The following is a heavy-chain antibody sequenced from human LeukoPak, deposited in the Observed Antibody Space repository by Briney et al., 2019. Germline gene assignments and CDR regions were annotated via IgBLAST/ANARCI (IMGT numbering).Heavy chain of an antibody. J-gene: IGHJ4*02. CDR1: GGSISSSSYY. V-gene: IGHV4-39*07. Sequence: SETLSLTCTVSGGSISSSSYYWGWIRQPPGKGLEWIGSIYYSGSTYYNPSLKSRVTISVDTSKNQFSLKLSSVTAADTAVYYCARIIMGSSRYYFDYWGQGTLVTVSS. CDR2: IYYSGST. CDR3: ARIIMGSSRYYFDY. D-gene: IGHD6-6*01.